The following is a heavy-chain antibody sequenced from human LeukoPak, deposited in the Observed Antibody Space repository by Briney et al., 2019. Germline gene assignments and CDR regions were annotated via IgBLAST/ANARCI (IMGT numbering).Heavy chain of an antibody. CDR1: GYTFTSYG. V-gene: IGHV1-18*01. CDR2: ISAYNGNT. D-gene: IGHD6-19*01. Sequence: ASVKVSCKASGYTFTSYGISWVRQAPGQGLEWMGWISAYNGNTNYAQKLQGRVTMTTDTSTSTAYMELRSLRADDTAVYYCARDPALIAVAGNDVFDIWGQGTMVTVSS. J-gene: IGHJ3*02. CDR3: ARDPALIAVAGNDVFDI.